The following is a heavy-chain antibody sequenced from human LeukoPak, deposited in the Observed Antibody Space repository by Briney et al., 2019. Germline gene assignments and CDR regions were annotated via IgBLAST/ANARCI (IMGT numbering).Heavy chain of an antibody. V-gene: IGHV4-39*01. D-gene: IGHD4/OR15-4a*01. J-gene: IGHJ5*02. CDR1: GDSITSGAFY. CDR3: ARRDYAAWFDP. CDR2: VYYSGST. Sequence: SETLSLTCNVSGDSITSGAFYWAWIRQSPGKGLEWIGNVYYSGSTQYNPSLRGRVSISMDKTKNQFSLNLNSVSVTDTAIYYCARRDYAAWFDPWGQGTLVTVS.